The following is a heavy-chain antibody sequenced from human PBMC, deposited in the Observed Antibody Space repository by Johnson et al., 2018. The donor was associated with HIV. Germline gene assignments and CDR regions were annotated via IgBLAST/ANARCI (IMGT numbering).Heavy chain of an antibody. CDR2: ISYDGSNK. CDR1: GFTFSSYA. CDR3: AKGLGSYYEAFDL. V-gene: IGHV3-30*04. Sequence: VQLVESGGGVVQPGRSLRLSCAASGFTFSSYAMHWVRQAPGKGLEWVAVISYDGSNKYYADSVKGRLTISRDNSKNTLYLQMNSLRAEDTAVYYCAKGLGSYYEAFDLWGQGTMVIVSS. D-gene: IGHD3-10*01. J-gene: IGHJ3*01.